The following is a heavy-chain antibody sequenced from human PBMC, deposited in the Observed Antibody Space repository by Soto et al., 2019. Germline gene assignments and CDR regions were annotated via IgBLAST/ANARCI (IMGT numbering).Heavy chain of an antibody. Sequence: QLQLQESGPGLVKPSETLSLTCTVSGGSISSSSYYWGWIRQPPGKGLEWIGNIYYTGSTHYNPSLKSPVTMSVDTCRNQFSLKLTSVTAADTAVYYCARELGSGSYIDYWGQGTLVTVSS. CDR1: GGSISSSSYY. D-gene: IGHD3-10*01. J-gene: IGHJ4*02. CDR3: ARELGSGSYIDY. V-gene: IGHV4-39*01. CDR2: IYYTGST.